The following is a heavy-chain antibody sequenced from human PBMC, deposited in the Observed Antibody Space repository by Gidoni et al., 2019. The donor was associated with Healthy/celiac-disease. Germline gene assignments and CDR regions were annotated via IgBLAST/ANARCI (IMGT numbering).Heavy chain of an antibody. CDR3: ARSGIVVDNWFDP. V-gene: IGHV1-69*02. Sequence: QVQLVQSGAEVKKPGSSVKVSCKASGGTFSSYTISWVRQAPGQGLEWMGRIIPILGIANYAQKCQGRVTITADKSTSTAYMELSSLRSEDTAVYYCARSGIVVDNWFDPWGQGTLVTVSS. CDR2: IIPILGIA. D-gene: IGHD3-22*01. J-gene: IGHJ5*02. CDR1: GGTFSSYT.